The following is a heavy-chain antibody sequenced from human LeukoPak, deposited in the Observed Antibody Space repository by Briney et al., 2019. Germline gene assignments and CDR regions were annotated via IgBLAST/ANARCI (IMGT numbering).Heavy chain of an antibody. CDR1: GGSTSSGSYY. CDR3: ARVTENYGSGRLHNYYYYYMDV. J-gene: IGHJ6*03. CDR2: IYTSGST. D-gene: IGHD3-10*01. V-gene: IGHV4-61*02. Sequence: SQTLSLACTVSGGSTSSGSYYWSWIRQPAGKGLEWIGRIYTSGSTNYNPSLKSRVTISVDTSKNQFSLKLSSVTAADTAVYYCARVTENYGSGRLHNYYYYYMDVWGKGTTVTISS.